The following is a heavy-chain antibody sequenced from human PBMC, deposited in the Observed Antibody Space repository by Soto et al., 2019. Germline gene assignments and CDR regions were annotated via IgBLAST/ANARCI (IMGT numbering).Heavy chain of an antibody. Sequence: QVQLQESGPGLVKPSETLSLTCTVSGGSISSYYWSWIRQPPGKGLEWIGYIYYSGTTNYNPSLKSRVTISVDTSNNQFSLKLSSVTAADTAVYYCARGRDSSGYHWYLMDAFDIWGQGTMVTVSS. V-gene: IGHV4-59*01. CDR3: ARGRDSSGYHWYLMDAFDI. CDR2: IYYSGTT. CDR1: GGSISSYY. D-gene: IGHD3-22*01. J-gene: IGHJ3*02.